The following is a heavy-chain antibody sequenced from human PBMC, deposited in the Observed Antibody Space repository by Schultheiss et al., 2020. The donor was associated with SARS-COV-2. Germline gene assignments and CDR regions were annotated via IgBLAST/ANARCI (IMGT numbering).Heavy chain of an antibody. V-gene: IGHV3-49*04. Sequence: GESLKISCAASGFTFTSYWMHWVRQTPGKGLVWVGFIRSKAYGGTTDYAASVKGRFTISRDDSKSIAYLQMNSLKTEDTAVYYCRRGYSDFFDYWGQGTLVTVSS. CDR1: GFTFTSYW. D-gene: IGHD3-22*01. J-gene: IGHJ4*02. CDR3: RRGYSDFFDY. CDR2: IRSKAYGGTT.